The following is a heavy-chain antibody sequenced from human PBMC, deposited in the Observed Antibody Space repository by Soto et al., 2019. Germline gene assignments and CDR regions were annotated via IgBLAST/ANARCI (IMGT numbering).Heavy chain of an antibody. J-gene: IGHJ5*02. CDR2: ISPKFGTS. D-gene: IGHD3-16*01. CDR1: RDTFSGYS. Sequence: HEPLMQSGAEVKKPGSSLKVSCKASRDTFSGYSIVWVRQAPGRGLEWVGGISPKFGTSTNARKFEGRVTITADESTNTVYMELTSLRSEDTAVYYCAQGDFDNTGWLDPWGQGTPVTVSS. V-gene: IGHV1-69*01. CDR3: AQGDFDNTGWLDP.